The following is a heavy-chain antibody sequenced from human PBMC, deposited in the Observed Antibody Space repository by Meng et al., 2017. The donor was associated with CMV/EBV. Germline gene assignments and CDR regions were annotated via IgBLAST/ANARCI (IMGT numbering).Heavy chain of an antibody. CDR1: GGSISSSSYY. D-gene: IGHD7-27*01. Sequence: SETLSLTCTVSGGSISSSSYYWGWIRQPPGKGLEWIGSIYYSGSTYYNPSLKSRVTISVDTSKNQFSPKLSSVTAADTAVYYCARQLGQKTYYFDYWGQGTLVTVSS. CDR3: ARQLGQKTYYFDY. V-gene: IGHV4-39*01. J-gene: IGHJ4*02. CDR2: IYYSGST.